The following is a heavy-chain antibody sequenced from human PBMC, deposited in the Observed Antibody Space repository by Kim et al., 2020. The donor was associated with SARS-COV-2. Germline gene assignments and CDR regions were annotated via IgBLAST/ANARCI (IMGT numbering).Heavy chain of an antibody. CDR1: GYTFTSYG. Sequence: ASVKVSCKASGYTFTSYGISWVRQAPGQGLEWMGWISAYNGNTNYAQKLQGRVTMTTDTSTSTAYMELRSLRSDDTAVYYCASGPVGYCSSTSCGRWGNNYYYGMDVWGQGTTVTVSS. V-gene: IGHV1-18*01. D-gene: IGHD2-2*01. CDR3: ASGPVGYCSSTSCGRWGNNYYYGMDV. J-gene: IGHJ6*02. CDR2: ISAYNGNT.